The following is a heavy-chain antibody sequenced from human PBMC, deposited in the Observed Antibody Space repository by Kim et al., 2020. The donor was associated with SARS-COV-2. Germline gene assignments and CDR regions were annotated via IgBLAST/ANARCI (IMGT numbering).Heavy chain of an antibody. CDR3: ARGDYGSGSYYNYYYYGMDV. D-gene: IGHD3-10*01. Sequence: RVTISVDTSKNQFSLKLSSVTAADTAVYYCARGDYGSGSYYNYYYYGMDVWGQGTTVTVSS. J-gene: IGHJ6*02. V-gene: IGHV4-59*09.